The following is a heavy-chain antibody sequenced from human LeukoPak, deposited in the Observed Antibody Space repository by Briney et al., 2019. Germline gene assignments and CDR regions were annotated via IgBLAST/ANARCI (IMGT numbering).Heavy chain of an antibody. V-gene: IGHV4-39*01. CDR3: ARGTRQQLVRPFY. CDR2: TYYSGST. CDR1: GGSISSSSYY. Sequence: SETLSLTCTVSGGSISSSSYYWGWIRQPPGKGLEWIGSTYYSGSTYYNPSLKSRVTISVDTSKNQFSLKLSSVTAADTAVYYCARGTRQQLVRPFYWGQGTLVTVSS. D-gene: IGHD6-13*01. J-gene: IGHJ4*02.